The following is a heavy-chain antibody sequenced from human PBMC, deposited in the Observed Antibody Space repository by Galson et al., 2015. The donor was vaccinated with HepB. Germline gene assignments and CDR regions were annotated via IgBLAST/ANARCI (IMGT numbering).Heavy chain of an antibody. CDR3: ARTIVGATVFDY. Sequence: SLRPSCAASGFTFSDYYMSWIRQAPGKGLEWVSYISSSSSYTNYADSVKGRFTISRDNAKNSLYLQMNSLRAEDTAVYYCARTIVGATVFDYWGQGTLVTVSS. J-gene: IGHJ4*02. CDR1: GFTFSDYY. CDR2: ISSSSSYT. V-gene: IGHV3-11*06. D-gene: IGHD1-26*01.